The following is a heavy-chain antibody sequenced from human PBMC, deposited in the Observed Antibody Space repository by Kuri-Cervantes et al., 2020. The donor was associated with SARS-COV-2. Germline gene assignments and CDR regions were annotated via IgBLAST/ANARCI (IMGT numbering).Heavy chain of an antibody. CDR3: ARDNILFSGSGFDS. V-gene: IGHV4-59*01. CDR2: FYSTGVT. Sequence: GSLRLSCTVSGGSINDCYWGWIRQPPGKGLEWVGYFYSTGVTNYDPPLKTRVTMSTDASKNQLSLKLTSVTAADTAVYFCARDNILFSGSGFDSWGQGALVTVSS. CDR1: GGSINDCY. J-gene: IGHJ4*02. D-gene: IGHD1-26*01.